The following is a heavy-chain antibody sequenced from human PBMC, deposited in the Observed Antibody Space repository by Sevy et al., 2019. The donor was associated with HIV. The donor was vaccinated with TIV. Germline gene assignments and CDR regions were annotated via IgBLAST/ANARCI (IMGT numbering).Heavy chain of an antibody. CDR2: FDPDDGER. CDR1: GYTLTGLS. Sequence: ASVKVSCKVSGYTLTGLSMHWVRQAPGKGLEWMGSFDPDDGERIYAQKLEGRVTMTEDKSADTAYMELNSLRSEDTDVYYCATTKDYYHSSGCPFDYWGQGTLVTVSS. V-gene: IGHV1-24*01. J-gene: IGHJ4*02. CDR3: ATTKDYYHSSGCPFDY. D-gene: IGHD3-22*01.